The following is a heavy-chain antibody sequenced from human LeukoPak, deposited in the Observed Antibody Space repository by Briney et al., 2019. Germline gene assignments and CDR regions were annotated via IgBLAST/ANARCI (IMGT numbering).Heavy chain of an antibody. J-gene: IGHJ4*02. V-gene: IGHV1-69*13. CDR2: IIPIFGTA. Sequence: SVKVSCKASGYTFTSYAMHWVRQAPGQGLGWMGGIIPIFGTANYAQKFQGRVTITADESTSTAYMELSSLRSEDTAVYYCARVGGNYYDSSGYYVLTYYFDYWGQGTLVTVSS. CDR3: ARVGGNYYDSSGYYVLTYYFDY. CDR1: GYTFTSYA. D-gene: IGHD3-22*01.